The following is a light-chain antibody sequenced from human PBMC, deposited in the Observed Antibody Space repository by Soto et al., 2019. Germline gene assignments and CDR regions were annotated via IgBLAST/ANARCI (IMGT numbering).Light chain of an antibody. Sequence: DIQMTQSPSSLSASVGDRVTITCRASQSISTYLNWYQQKPGNAPKLLIYSASGLQSGVPSRFSGSGSGTDFTLTISSLQPEDFATYYCQQSYITPPWTFGQGTKVDIK. V-gene: IGKV1-39*01. J-gene: IGKJ1*01. CDR1: QSISTY. CDR3: QQSYITPPWT. CDR2: SAS.